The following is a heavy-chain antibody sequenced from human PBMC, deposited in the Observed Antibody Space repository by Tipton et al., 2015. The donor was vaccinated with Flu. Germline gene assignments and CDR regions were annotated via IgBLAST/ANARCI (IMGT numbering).Heavy chain of an antibody. Sequence: GLVKPSETLSLTCTVSGGSLSSFYWTWIRQPAGKGLEWIGRIYSSGITKYNPSLKSRVTMSVDTSKNQFSLSLSSVTAADTAVYYCARGSGSGTFVIFDYWGQGTLVAFSS. J-gene: IGHJ4*02. CDR2: IYSSGIT. CDR3: ARGSGSGTFVIFDY. V-gene: IGHV4-4*07. D-gene: IGHD3-10*01. CDR1: GGSLSSFY.